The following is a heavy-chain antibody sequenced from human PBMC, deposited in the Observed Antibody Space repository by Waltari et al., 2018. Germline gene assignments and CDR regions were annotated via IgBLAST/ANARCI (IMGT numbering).Heavy chain of an antibody. CDR1: GYSFPGYY. Sequence: QVQLVQSGAAVKKPGASVKVSCEASGYSFPGYYIHWVRQAPGQGLEWMGRISPTTYSTDYAEKFQGRITLTTDTSINTAYMELTGLTSDDTAIFFCARVDHRATNYYYGFDHWGQGTLVTVAS. D-gene: IGHD3-22*01. J-gene: IGHJ4*02. CDR3: ARVDHRATNYYYGFDH. CDR2: ISPTTYST. V-gene: IGHV1-2*06.